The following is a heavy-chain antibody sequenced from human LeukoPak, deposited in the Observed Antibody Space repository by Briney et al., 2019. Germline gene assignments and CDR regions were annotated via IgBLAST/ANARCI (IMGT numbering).Heavy chain of an antibody. J-gene: IGHJ3*02. V-gene: IGHV5-51*01. CDR3: ARHSSSSWGDGFDI. Sequence: GESLKISCKGSGYSFATYWIAWVRQMPGKGLELMGIIYPGDSDTRYSPSFQGQVTISADRSISTAYLQWSNLKGSDTAMYYCARHSSSSWGDGFDIWGQGTVVTVSS. CDR2: IYPGDSDT. D-gene: IGHD3-22*01. CDR1: GYSFATYW.